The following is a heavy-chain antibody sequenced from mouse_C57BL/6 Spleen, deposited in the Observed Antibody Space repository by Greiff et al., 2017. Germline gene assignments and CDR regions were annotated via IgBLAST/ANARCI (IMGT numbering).Heavy chain of an antibody. D-gene: IGHD2-5*01. CDR2: IYPRDGST. CDR3: AREDYSNYVPYYFDY. CDR1: GYTFTDHT. J-gene: IGHJ2*01. Sequence: QVQLQQSDAELVKPGASVKISCKVSGYTFTDHTIHWMKQRPEQGLEWIGYIYPRDGSTKYNEKFKGKATLTADKSSSTAYMQLNSLTSEDSAVYFCAREDYSNYVPYYFDYWGQGTTLSGSS. V-gene: IGHV1-78*01.